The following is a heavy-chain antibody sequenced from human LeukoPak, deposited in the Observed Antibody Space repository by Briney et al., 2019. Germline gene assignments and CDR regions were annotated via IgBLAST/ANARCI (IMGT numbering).Heavy chain of an antibody. J-gene: IGHJ4*02. CDR3: AIRRITIFGVVIRAS. CDR2: ISDDGRNK. D-gene: IGHD3-3*01. CDR1: GFTCSSYG. V-gene: IGHV3-30*04. Sequence: GGSLRLSCAAAGFTCSSYGRYWVRQAQGKGLEGGAAISDDGRNKYYADSVKGRFTISRDNSKNTLYLQMNSLRAEDTAVYYCAIRRITIFGVVIRASWGQGTLVTVSS.